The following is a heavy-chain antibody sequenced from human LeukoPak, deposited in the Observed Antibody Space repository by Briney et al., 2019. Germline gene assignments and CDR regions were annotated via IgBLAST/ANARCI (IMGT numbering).Heavy chain of an antibody. D-gene: IGHD6-13*01. V-gene: IGHV3-33*06. CDR2: IWYDGSKT. Sequence: GGSLRLSCATSGFTFSTYGMHWVRQAPGEGMEWVALIWYDGSKTNYADSVKGRFTISRDNSMNTLYLQMNSLRAEDTAVYYCAKDRGSSWVLVSFDNWGQGTLVTVSS. CDR3: AKDRGSSWVLVSFDN. J-gene: IGHJ4*02. CDR1: GFTFSTYG.